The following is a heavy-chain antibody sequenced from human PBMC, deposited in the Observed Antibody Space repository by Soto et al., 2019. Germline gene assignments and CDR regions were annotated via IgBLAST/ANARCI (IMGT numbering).Heavy chain of an antibody. Sequence: SETLSLTCTVSGGSLRGYSWSWIRQSPGKGLEWIGYVYSGGGTNYSPSFMGRVTISVDTTDNQFSLKLNSVTAADTAVYYCAREKTPTSPHYFYYGMDVWGQGTTVNVSS. CDR3: AREKTPTSPHYFYYGMDV. CDR1: GGSLRGYS. J-gene: IGHJ6*01. V-gene: IGHV4-59*01. D-gene: IGHD3-9*01. CDR2: VYSGGGT.